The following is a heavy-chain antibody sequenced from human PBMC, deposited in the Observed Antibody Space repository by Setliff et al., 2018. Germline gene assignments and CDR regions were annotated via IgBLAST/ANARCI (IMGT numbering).Heavy chain of an antibody. CDR1: GYSISSGYY. Sequence: SETLSLTCAVSGYSISSGYYWGWIRQPPGKGLEWIGSIYHSGSTYYNPSLKSRVTISVDTSKNQFSLKLSSVTADDAAVYFCARDSSGSYYNVYYYYYYYMDVWGKGTTVTV. J-gene: IGHJ6*03. D-gene: IGHD3-10*01. CDR2: IYHSGST. CDR3: ARDSSGSYYNVYYYYYYYMDV. V-gene: IGHV4-38-2*02.